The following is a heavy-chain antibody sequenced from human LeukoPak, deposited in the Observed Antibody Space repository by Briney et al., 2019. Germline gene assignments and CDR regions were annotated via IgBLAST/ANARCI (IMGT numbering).Heavy chain of an antibody. Sequence: PGGSLRLSCAASGFTFSGYGMNWVRQAPGKGLEWVSYITGSSSAIYYADSVKGRFTISRDNAKNSLYLQMNSLRAEDTAVYYCARVRGSYHFDYWGQGTLVTVSS. D-gene: IGHD1-26*01. CDR2: ITGSSSAI. J-gene: IGHJ4*02. CDR1: GFTFSGYG. V-gene: IGHV3-48*01. CDR3: ARVRGSYHFDY.